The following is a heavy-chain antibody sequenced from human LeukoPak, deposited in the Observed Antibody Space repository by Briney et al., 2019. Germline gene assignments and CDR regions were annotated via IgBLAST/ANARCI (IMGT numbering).Heavy chain of an antibody. D-gene: IGHD2-2*02. CDR1: GVTFRSYA. J-gene: IGHJ6*02. CDR3: AKDGGSGYCSGTTCYIYGMDV. Sequence: GGSLRLSCVASGVTFRSYAMTWVRQAPGKGLEWVSVIYSGDSTYYADSVKGRFTISRDNSKNTLYLQMNSLRVEDTAVYYCAKDGGSGYCSGTTCYIYGMDVWGRGTTVTV. CDR2: IYSGDST. V-gene: IGHV3-23*03.